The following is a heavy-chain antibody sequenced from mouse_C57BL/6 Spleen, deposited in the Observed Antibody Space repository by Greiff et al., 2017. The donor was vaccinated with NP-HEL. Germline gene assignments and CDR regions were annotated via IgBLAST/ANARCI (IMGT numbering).Heavy chain of an antibody. J-gene: IGHJ2*01. D-gene: IGHD2-1*01. V-gene: IGHV1-62-2*01. CDR1: GYTFTEYT. CDR2: FYPGSGSI. Sequence: QVQLQQSGAELVKPGASVKLSCKASGYTFTEYTIHWVKQRSGQGLEWIGWFYPGSGSIKYNEKFKDKATLTADKSSSTVYMELSRLTAEDSAVYFCARHEEEDTGGNYGLFDYWGQGTTLTVSS. CDR3: ARHEEEDTGGNYGLFDY.